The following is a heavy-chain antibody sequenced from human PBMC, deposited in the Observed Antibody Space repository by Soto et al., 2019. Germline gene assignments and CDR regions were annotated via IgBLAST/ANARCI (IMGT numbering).Heavy chain of an antibody. CDR1: GFTFDDYT. Sequence: GGSLRLSCAASGFTFDDYTMHWVRQAPGKGLEWVSLISWDGGSTYYADSVKGRFTISRDNSKNSLYLQMNSLRTEDTALYYCAKDSRAGDTAMVGRFDYWGQGTLVTVSS. CDR3: AKDSRAGDTAMVGRFDY. CDR2: ISWDGGST. D-gene: IGHD5-18*01. V-gene: IGHV3-43*01. J-gene: IGHJ4*02.